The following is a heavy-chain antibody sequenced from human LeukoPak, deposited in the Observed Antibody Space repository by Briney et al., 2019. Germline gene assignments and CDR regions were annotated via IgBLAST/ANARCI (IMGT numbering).Heavy chain of an antibody. CDR2: IYYSGST. CDR3: ARVLVATIWGFDY. V-gene: IGHV4-61*01. Sequence: SETLSLSCTVSGGSVSSGSYYWSWIRQPPGKGLEWIGYIYYSGSTSYNPSLKSRVTISVDTSKNQFSLKLSSVTAADTAVYYYARVLVATIWGFDYWGQGTLVTVSS. J-gene: IGHJ4*02. D-gene: IGHD5-12*01. CDR1: GGSVSSGSYY.